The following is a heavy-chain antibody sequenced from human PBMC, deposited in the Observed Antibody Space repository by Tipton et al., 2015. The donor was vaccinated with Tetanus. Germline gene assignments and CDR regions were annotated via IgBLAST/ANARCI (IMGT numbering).Heavy chain of an antibody. Sequence: TLSLTCTVSGGSVSSGSYYWSWVRQPPGKGLEYIGYILYGKSTHYNPSLKSRLTMSGDPAKNQFSLRLGSVTAADTAVYYCARLREIVSRSGWSFDYWGQGILVTVSS. J-gene: IGHJ4*02. CDR2: ILYGKST. CDR1: GGSVSSGSYY. D-gene: IGHD5/OR15-5a*01. CDR3: ARLREIVSRSGWSFDY. V-gene: IGHV4-61*01.